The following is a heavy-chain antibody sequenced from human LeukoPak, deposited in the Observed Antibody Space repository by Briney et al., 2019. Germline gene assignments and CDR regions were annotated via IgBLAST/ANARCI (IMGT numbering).Heavy chain of an antibody. Sequence: ASVKVSCKASGYTFTSYDINWVRQATGQGLEWMGWMNPKSGNTGYAQKFQGRVTMTRSTSMSTGYMELSSLRSEDTAVYYCATGMVTTSGYAHWYFDLWGRGTLVTVSS. CDR2: MNPKSGNT. J-gene: IGHJ2*01. CDR3: ATGMVTTSGYAHWYFDL. CDR1: GYTFTSYD. V-gene: IGHV1-8*01. D-gene: IGHD4-17*01.